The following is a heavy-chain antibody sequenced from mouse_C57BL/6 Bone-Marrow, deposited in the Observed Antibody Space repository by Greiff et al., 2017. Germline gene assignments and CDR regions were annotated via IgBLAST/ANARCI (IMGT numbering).Heavy chain of an antibody. CDR1: GFSLTSYG. CDR3: AKHRGSSYKYCDS. V-gene: IGHV2-3*01. Sequence: VQLQQSGPGLVAPSQSLSITCTVSGFSLTSYGVSWVRQPPGQGLEWLGVIWGDGSSNYHSALISRLCISTDNSKSHVFLQLNSLQTDYTATYYAAKHRGSSYKYCDSWGKGTTLTVSS. D-gene: IGHD1-1*01. CDR2: IWGDGSS. J-gene: IGHJ2*01.